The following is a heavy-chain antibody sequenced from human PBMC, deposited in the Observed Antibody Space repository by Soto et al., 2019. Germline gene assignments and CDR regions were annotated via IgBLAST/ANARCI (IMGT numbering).Heavy chain of an antibody. J-gene: IGHJ4*02. Sequence: EVELVESGGGLVKPGGSLRLSCAASGFIFRTYVMNWVRQTPGKGLEWVSSINGRGNYIYYADSVKGRFTISRDNAKNSLYLQMNSLRAEDTAVYYCAREDGIVGTSSAFDFWGQGTLVTVSS. CDR3: AREDGIVGTSSAFDF. V-gene: IGHV3-21*02. CDR2: INGRGNYI. CDR1: GFIFRTYV. D-gene: IGHD1-26*01.